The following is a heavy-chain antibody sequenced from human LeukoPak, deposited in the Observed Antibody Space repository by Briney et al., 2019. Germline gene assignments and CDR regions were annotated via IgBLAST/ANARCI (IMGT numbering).Heavy chain of an antibody. D-gene: IGHD3-10*01. V-gene: IGHV4-4*07. CDR1: GGSISSYY. CDR2: IYTSGST. J-gene: IGHJ4*02. CDR3: AGNYYGSGSYYSEDRY. Sequence: SETLSLTCTVSGGSISSYYWSWMRQSAGKGLEWIGRIYTSGSTNYNPSLKSRVTISVDTSKNQFSLKLSSVPAADTAVYYCAGNYYGSGSYYSEDRYWGQGTLVTVSS.